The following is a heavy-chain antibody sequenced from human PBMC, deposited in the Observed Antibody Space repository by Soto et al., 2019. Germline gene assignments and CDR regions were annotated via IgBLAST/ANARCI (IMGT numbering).Heavy chain of an antibody. Sequence: SETLSLTCTASGGSISSYYWSWIRQPPGKGLEYIGYIYYTGGTNYNPSLKSRVTMSIDTSKNQFSLKLSSVTAADTAVYYCARVGQYFFEYWGQGTLVTVSS. J-gene: IGHJ4*02. V-gene: IGHV4-59*01. CDR2: IYYTGGT. CDR1: GGSISSYY. CDR3: ARVGQYFFEY.